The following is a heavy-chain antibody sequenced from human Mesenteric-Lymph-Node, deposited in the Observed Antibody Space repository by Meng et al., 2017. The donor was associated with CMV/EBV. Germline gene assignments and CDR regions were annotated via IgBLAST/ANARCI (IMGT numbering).Heavy chain of an antibody. CDR1: GFTFSSYG. Sequence: GGSLRLSCAASGFTFSSYGMHWVRQAPGKGLEWVSSFTSGGDTTFYADSVKGRFTISRDNSRNTLYLQMNSLRAEDTAVYYCAKRGEGNNFRAGVYYFDYWGQGTLVTVSS. CDR2: FTSGGDTT. D-gene: IGHD5-24*01. CDR3: AKRGEGNNFRAGVYYFDY. J-gene: IGHJ4*02. V-gene: IGHV3-23*01.